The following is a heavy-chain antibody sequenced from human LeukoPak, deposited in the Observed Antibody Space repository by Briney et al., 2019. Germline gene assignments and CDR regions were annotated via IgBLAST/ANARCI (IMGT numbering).Heavy chain of an antibody. D-gene: IGHD1-26*01. J-gene: IGHJ4*02. CDR3: ARGLPERRVPSWTRIVGAEFDY. V-gene: IGHV4-61*01. CDR2: IYYSGST. CDR1: GGSISSGNDY. Sequence: SQTLSLTCTVSGGSISSGNDYWSWIRQPPGKGLEWIGYIYYSGSTNYNPSLKSRVTISVDTSKNRFSLKLSSVTAADTAVYYCARGLPERRVPSWTRIVGAEFDYWGQGTLVTVSS.